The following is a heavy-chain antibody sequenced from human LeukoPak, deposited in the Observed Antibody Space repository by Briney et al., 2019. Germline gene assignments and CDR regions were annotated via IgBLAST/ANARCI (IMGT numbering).Heavy chain of an antibody. CDR1: GFTFSRYW. CDR2: INSDGIST. CDR3: ARGSRGAGFDY. V-gene: IGHV3-74*01. J-gene: IGHJ4*02. D-gene: IGHD1-26*01. Sequence: PGGSLRLSCAASGFTFSRYWMHWVRQAPGKGLVWVSRINSDGISTTYADSVKGRFTISRDNAKNTLYLQMNSLRADDTAVYYCARGSRGAGFDYWGQGSQVTVSS.